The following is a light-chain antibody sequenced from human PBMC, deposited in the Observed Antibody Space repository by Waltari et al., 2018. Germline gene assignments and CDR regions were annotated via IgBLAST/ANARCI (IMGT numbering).Light chain of an antibody. CDR2: RNN. V-gene: IGLV1-47*01. CDR1: SSTIGRNY. Sequence: QSVLTQPPSASGTPGQRVTISCSGSSSTIGRNYVYWYQQLPGPAPKLLIYRNNQRPSGVPDRFSGSKSGTSASLAISGLRSEDEADYYCAAWDDSLSGVVFGGGTKLTVL. CDR3: AAWDDSLSGVV. J-gene: IGLJ2*01.